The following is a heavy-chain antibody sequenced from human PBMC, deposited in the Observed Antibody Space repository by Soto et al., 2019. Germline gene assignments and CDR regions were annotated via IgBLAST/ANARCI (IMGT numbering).Heavy chain of an antibody. J-gene: IGHJ1*01. CDR3: ARVVVDGTGDEYFQH. CDR1: GGTFSSYT. D-gene: IGHD6-19*01. Sequence: QVQLVQSGAEVKKPGSSVKVSCKASGGTFSSYTISWVRQAPGQGLEWMGRIIPILGIANYAQKFQGRVTITADKSTRTAYMGLSSLRSEDTAVYYCARVVVDGTGDEYFQHWGQGTLVTVSS. CDR2: IIPILGIA. V-gene: IGHV1-69*02.